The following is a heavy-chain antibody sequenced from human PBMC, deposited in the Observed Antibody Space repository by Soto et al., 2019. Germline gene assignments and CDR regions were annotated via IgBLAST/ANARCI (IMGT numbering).Heavy chain of an antibody. CDR2: ISSSSSYI. J-gene: IGHJ6*03. V-gene: IGHV3-21*01. Sequence: GGSLRLSCAASGFTFSTYNMNWVRQAPGKGLEWVSSISSSSSYIYYADSVKGRLTISRENAKNSLYLQMNSLRAEDTAVYYCARAVIVVLPADYYYYMDVWGKGTTVTVSS. CDR3: ARAVIVVLPADYYYYMDV. CDR1: GFTFSTYN. D-gene: IGHD2-2*01.